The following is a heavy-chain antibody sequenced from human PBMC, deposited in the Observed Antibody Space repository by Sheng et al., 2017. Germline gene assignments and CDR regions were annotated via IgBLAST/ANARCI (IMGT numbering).Heavy chain of an antibody. CDR3: ARALVDTMVRGMVDY. D-gene: IGHD3-10*01. CDR1: GGSVSSGSYY. CDR2: IYYSGST. V-gene: IGHV4-61*01. J-gene: IGHJ4*02. Sequence: QVQLQESGPGLVKPSETLSLTCTVSGGSVSSGSYYWSWIRQPPGKGLEWIGYIYYSGSTNYNPSLKSRVTISVDTSKNQFSLKLSSVTAADTAVYYCARALVDTMVRGMVDYWGQGTLVTVSS.